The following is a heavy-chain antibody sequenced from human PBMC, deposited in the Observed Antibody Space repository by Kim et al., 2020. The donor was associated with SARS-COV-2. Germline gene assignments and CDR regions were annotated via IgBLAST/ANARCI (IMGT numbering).Heavy chain of an antibody. CDR2: IYYSRST. CDR1: GGSISSGGYY. J-gene: IGHJ6*02. CDR3: AGDPLKNPVPLGYYYYYGMDV. Sequence: SETLSLTCTVSGGSISSGGYYWSWIRQHPGKGLEWIGYIYYSRSTYYNPSLKSRVTISVDTSKNQFSLKLSSVTAADTAVYYCAGDPLKNPVPLGYYYYYGMDVWGQGTTVTVSS. V-gene: IGHV4-31*03.